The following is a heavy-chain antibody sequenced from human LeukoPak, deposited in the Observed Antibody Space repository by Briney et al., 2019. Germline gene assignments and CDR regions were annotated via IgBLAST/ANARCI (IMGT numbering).Heavy chain of an antibody. Sequence: GGSLRLSCAASGFTFSSYGMHWVRQAPGKGLEWVAVISYDGSNKYYADSVKCRFTISRDNSKNTLYLQMNSLRAEDTAVYYCAKSGYCSGGSCYFFHFDYWGQGTLVTVSS. J-gene: IGHJ4*02. D-gene: IGHD2-15*01. CDR1: GFTFSSYG. CDR2: ISYDGSNK. V-gene: IGHV3-30*18. CDR3: AKSGYCSGGSCYFFHFDY.